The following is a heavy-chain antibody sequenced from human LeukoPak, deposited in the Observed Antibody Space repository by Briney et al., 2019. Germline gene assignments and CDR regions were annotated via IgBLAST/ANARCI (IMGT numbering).Heavy chain of an antibody. D-gene: IGHD6-19*01. J-gene: IGHJ4*02. V-gene: IGHV3-21*01. CDR1: GFTFSSYS. Sequence: GGSLRLSCAASGFTFSSYSMNWVRQAPGKGLEWVSSISSSSSYIYYADSVKGRFTISRDNAKNSLYLQMNSLRVEDTAVYNCARDGGAGSYYFDYWGQGTLVTVSS. CDR3: ARDGGAGSYYFDY. CDR2: ISSSSSYI.